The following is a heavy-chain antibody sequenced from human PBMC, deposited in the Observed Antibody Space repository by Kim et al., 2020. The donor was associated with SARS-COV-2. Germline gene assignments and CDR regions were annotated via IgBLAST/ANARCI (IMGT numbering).Heavy chain of an antibody. CDR1: GGSISSGSYY. D-gene: IGHD3-16*01. CDR2: IYTSGST. V-gene: IGHV4-61*02. J-gene: IGHJ6*02. Sequence: SETLSLTCTVSGGSISSGSYYWSWIRQPAGKGLEWIGRIYTSGSTNYNPSLKSRVTISVDTSKNQFSLKLSSVTAADTAVYYCARTNEMGGDDMWYYYYGMDVWGQGTTVTVSS. CDR3: ARTNEMGGDDMWYYYYGMDV.